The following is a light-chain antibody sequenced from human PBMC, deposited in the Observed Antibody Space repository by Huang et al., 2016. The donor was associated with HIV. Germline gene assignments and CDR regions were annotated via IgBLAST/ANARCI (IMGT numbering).Light chain of an antibody. CDR1: QSVSSN. J-gene: IGKJ1*01. CDR3: QQYNNWPRT. V-gene: IGKV3-15*01. CDR2: GAS. Sequence: EIVMTQSPATLSVSPGERATLSCRASQSVSSNLAWYQLKPGQAPRLLIYGASTRATGIPARFSGSGSGTEFSLTISSLQSEDFAVYYCQQYNNWPRTFGQRTKVEIK.